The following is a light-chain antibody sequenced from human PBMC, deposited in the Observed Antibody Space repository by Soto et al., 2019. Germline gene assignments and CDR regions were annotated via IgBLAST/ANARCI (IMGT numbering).Light chain of an antibody. CDR3: CSYAGSSTFVLYV. CDR1: SSDVGSYNL. J-gene: IGLJ1*01. Sequence: QSALTQPASVSGSPGQSITISCTGTSSDVGSYNLVSWYQQHPGKAPKLMIYEGSKRPSGVSNRFSGSKSGNTASLTISGLQAEDEADDYCCSYAGSSTFVLYVFGTGTKLTVL. CDR2: EGS. V-gene: IGLV2-23*03.